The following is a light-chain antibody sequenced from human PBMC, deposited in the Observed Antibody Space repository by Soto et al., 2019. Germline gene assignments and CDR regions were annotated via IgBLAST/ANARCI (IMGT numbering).Light chain of an antibody. J-gene: IGLJ2*01. Sequence: QSVLTQPPSVSAAPGQTVTISCSGSSSNIGNSYVSWFQQLPGTAPKLLIYDNNKRPSGIPDRFSGSKSGTSATLGITGLQTGDEADYYCATWDRSLSGVVFGGGTQLTVL. CDR2: DNN. V-gene: IGLV1-51*01. CDR3: ATWDRSLSGVV. CDR1: SSNIGNSY.